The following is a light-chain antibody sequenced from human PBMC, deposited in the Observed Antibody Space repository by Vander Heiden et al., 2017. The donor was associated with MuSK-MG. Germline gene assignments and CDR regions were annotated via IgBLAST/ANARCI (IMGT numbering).Light chain of an antibody. V-gene: IGKV2-28*01. J-gene: IGKJ4*01. Sequence: DIVMTQSPLPLPVTPGEPASIPCRSSQILLHLNEYYYLAWYLQKPGQSPQLLIYLGSHRASGVPDRFSASGSGTDFTLKISRVEAEDVGVYYCMQTLQTPLTFGGGTKVEI. CDR1: QILLHLNEYYY. CDR3: MQTLQTPLT. CDR2: LGS.